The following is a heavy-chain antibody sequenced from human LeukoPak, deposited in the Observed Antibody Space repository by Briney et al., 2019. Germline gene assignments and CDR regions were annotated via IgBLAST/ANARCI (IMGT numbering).Heavy chain of an antibody. CDR3: ARDIGYSGYDYGVTIDY. D-gene: IGHD5-12*01. Sequence: GASVQVSCKASGYTFTSYGISWVRQAPGQGLEWMGWISAYNGNTNYAQKLQGRVTMTTDTSTSTAYMELRSLRSDDTAVYYCARDIGYSGYDYGVTIDYWGQGTLVTDSS. CDR2: ISAYNGNT. CDR1: GYTFTSYG. V-gene: IGHV1-18*01. J-gene: IGHJ4*02.